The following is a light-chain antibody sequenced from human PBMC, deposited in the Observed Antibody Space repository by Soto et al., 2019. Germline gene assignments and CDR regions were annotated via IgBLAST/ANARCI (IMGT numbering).Light chain of an antibody. CDR1: SRDIGAYDH. V-gene: IGLV2-14*03. J-gene: IGLJ3*02. CDR2: DVT. CDR3: ISYAGRNTWV. Sequence: QSALTQPASVSGSPGQSITISCTGTSRDIGAYDHVSWYQQHPGKAPKLVIIDVTDRPSGASNRFSGYKSGNTASLTISGLQPEDEADYHCISYAGRNTWVFGGGTKVTVL.